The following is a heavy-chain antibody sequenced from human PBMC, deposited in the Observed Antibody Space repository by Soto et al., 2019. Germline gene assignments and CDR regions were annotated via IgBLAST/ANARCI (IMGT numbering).Heavy chain of an antibody. CDR2: ISSSSSYI. V-gene: IGHV3-21*01. CDR1: GFTFSSYS. CDR3: ARDYYDILTGYFDGMDV. D-gene: IGHD3-9*01. Sequence: LRLSCAASGFTFSSYSMNWVRQAPGKGLEWVSSISSSSSYIYYADSVKGRFTISRDNAKNSLYLQMNSLRAEDTAVYYCARDYYDILTGYFDGMDVWGQGTTVTVSS. J-gene: IGHJ6*02.